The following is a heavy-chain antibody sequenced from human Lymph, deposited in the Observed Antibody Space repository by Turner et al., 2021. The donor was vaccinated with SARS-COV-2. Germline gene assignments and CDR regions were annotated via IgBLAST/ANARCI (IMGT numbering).Heavy chain of an antibody. Sequence: QVQLVQSGTEVKNPAASVKVCSQVSGNTLNASSMHWVRPAPGKGLEGMGGFDLEDGEIIYAQKFQGRVTMTEDTTTDTAYMEMSSMRSEDTAVYYCATVLCTGSSCYYYGMVVWGQGTTVTVSS. CDR3: ATVLCTGSSCYYYGMVV. D-gene: IGHD2-15*01. CDR2: FDLEDGEI. CDR1: GNTLNASS. J-gene: IGHJ6*02. V-gene: IGHV1-24*01.